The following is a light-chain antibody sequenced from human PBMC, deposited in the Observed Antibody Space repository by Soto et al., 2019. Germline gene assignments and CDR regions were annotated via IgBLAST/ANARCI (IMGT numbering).Light chain of an antibody. CDR3: QHYNSYSEA. CDR1: QTISSW. CDR2: KAS. J-gene: IGKJ1*01. Sequence: DIPMTHYRSTLAGSVGERLPIXCRASQTISSWLAWYQQKPGKAPKLLIYKASTLKSGVPSRFSGSGSGTEFTLTISSLQPDDFATYYCQHYNSYSEAFGQGTKVDIK. V-gene: IGKV1-5*03.